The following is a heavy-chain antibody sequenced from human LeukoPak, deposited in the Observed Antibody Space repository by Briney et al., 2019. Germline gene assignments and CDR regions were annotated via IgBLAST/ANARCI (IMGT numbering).Heavy chain of an antibody. J-gene: IGHJ4*02. CDR1: GFTFSSYA. Sequence: GGSLRLSCAASGFTFSSYAMHWVRQAPGKGLEWVAVISYDGSNKYYADSVKGRFTISRDNSKNTLYLQMNSLRAEDTAVYYCAKDLKSFYQPLLVFDYWGQGTLVTVSS. CDR2: ISYDGSNK. D-gene: IGHD2-2*01. V-gene: IGHV3-30-3*01. CDR3: AKDLKSFYQPLLVFDY.